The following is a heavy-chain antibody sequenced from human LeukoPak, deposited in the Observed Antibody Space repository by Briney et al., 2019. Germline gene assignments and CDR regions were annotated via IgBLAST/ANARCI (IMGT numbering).Heavy chain of an antibody. V-gene: IGHV4-61*01. CDR2: IYNSGST. Sequence: SETLSLTCTVSGGSISSSSYYWSWIRQPPGKGMEWIGYIYNSGSTNYNPSLKSRVTISVDTSKNQFSLKLSSVTAADTAVYYCAREAEYCSSRRSYLFDYWGQGTLVTVSS. CDR3: AREAEYCSSRRSYLFDY. D-gene: IGHD2-2*01. CDR1: GGSISSSSYY. J-gene: IGHJ4*02.